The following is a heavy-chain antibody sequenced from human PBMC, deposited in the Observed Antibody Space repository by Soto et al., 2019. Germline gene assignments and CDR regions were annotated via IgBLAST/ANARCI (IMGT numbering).Heavy chain of an antibody. Sequence: GASVKVSCKASGYTFTSYYMHWVRQAPGQGLEWMGIINPSGGSTSYAQKFQGRVTMTRDTSISTAYMELSRLRSDDTAVYYCARDMDTAMGTYYYGMDVWGQGTTVTVSS. V-gene: IGHV1-46*01. CDR1: GYTFTSYY. CDR2: INPSGGST. CDR3: ARDMDTAMGTYYYGMDV. J-gene: IGHJ6*02. D-gene: IGHD5-18*01.